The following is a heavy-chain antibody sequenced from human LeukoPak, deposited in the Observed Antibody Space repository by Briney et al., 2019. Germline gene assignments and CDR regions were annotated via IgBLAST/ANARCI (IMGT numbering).Heavy chain of an antibody. CDR3: ASEYTSNWYVY. D-gene: IGHD6-13*01. J-gene: IGHJ5*01. V-gene: IGHV3-30*04. CDR1: GFTFSSCV. Sequence: GGSLRLSCAASGFTFSSCVMHWVRQAPGKGLEWVASISYDVSNKHFADSVKGRFTISRDNSTKTLYLQMNSLRPEDTAVYYCASEYTSNWYVYWGQGTLVTVSS. CDR2: ISYDVSNK.